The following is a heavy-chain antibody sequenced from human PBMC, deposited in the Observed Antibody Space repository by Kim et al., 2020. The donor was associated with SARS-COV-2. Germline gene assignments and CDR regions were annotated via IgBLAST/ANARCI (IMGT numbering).Heavy chain of an antibody. CDR2: IIPIFDTA. CDR1: GGTFSSYA. J-gene: IGHJ6*02. CDR3: GGDRSCSSTSCYGWSDYHYGMDL. Sequence: SVKVSCKASGGTFSSYAISWVRQAPGQGLEWMGGIIPIFDTANYAQKFQGRVTITADESTSTAYMELSSLRSEDTAVYYCGGDRSCSSTSCYGWSDYHYGMDLWGQGTTVTVSS. V-gene: IGHV1-69*13. D-gene: IGHD2-2*01.